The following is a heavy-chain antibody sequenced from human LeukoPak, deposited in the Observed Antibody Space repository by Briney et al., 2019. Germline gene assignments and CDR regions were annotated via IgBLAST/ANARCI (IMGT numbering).Heavy chain of an antibody. CDR1: GFTFSSYW. CDR3: AMGPYYYDSSGYYY. V-gene: IGHV3-74*01. J-gene: IGHJ4*02. CDR2: INSDGSST. Sequence: PGGSLRLSCAASGFTFSSYWMHWVRQAPGRGLVWVSRINSDGSSTSYADSVKGRFTISRDNAKNTLYLQMNSLRAEDTAVYYCAMGPYYYDSSGYYYWGQGTLVTVPS. D-gene: IGHD3-22*01.